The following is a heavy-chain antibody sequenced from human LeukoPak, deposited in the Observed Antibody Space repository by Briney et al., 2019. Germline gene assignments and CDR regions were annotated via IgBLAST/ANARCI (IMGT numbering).Heavy chain of an antibody. V-gene: IGHV1-18*01. Sequence: PTASVKVSCKASGYTFSNDGISWVRQAPGQGLEWMGWISVYNGNTNYAQKLQGRVTMTRDTSTSTAYMELRSLRSDDTAVYYCARHLLYRGAHYFDYWGQGTLVTVSS. CDR2: ISVYNGNT. J-gene: IGHJ4*02. CDR1: GYTFSNDG. CDR3: ARHLLYRGAHYFDY. D-gene: IGHD2-8*01.